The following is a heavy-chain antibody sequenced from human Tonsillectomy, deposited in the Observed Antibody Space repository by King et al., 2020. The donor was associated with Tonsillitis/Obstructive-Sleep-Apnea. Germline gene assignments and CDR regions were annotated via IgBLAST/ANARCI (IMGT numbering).Heavy chain of an antibody. CDR1: GGSFSGYY. CDR2: INHSGST. D-gene: IGHD3-9*01. J-gene: IGHJ5*02. Sequence: VQLQQWGAGLLKPSETLSLTCAAYGGSFSGYYWSWIRQPPGKGLEWIGEINHSGSTNYNPSLKSRVTISVDTSKNQFSLKLSSVTAADTAVYYCASLAYYDILTGYPNWFDPWGQGTLVTVSS. CDR3: ASLAYYDILTGYPNWFDP. V-gene: IGHV4-34*01.